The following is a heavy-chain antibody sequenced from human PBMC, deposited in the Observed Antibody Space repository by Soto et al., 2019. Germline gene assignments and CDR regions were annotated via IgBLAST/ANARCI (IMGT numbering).Heavy chain of an antibody. CDR1: GFTISSNY. J-gene: IGHJ6*02. CDR3: ARGENYYYYGMDV. CDR2: IYSGGST. V-gene: IGHV3-53*01. Sequence: GGALGMCLDACGFTISSNYMSWVRQAPGKGLEWVSVIYSGGSTYYADSVKGRFTISRDNSKNTLYLQMNSLRAEDTAVYYCARGENYYYYGMDVWGQGTTVTVSS.